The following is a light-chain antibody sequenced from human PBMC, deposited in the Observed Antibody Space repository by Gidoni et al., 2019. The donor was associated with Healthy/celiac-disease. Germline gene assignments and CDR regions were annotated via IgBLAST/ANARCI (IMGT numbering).Light chain of an antibody. CDR2: GNS. CDR3: QSYDSSLSGCV. CDR1: SPNIGAGYD. Sequence: QSVLTQPPSVSGPPGQRVTISCTGSSPNIGAGYDVHWYQQLPGTAPKLLIYGNSNRPSGVPDRFSGSKSGTSASLAITGLQAEDEADYYCQSYDSSLSGCVFGGGTKLTVL. J-gene: IGLJ3*02. V-gene: IGLV1-40*01.